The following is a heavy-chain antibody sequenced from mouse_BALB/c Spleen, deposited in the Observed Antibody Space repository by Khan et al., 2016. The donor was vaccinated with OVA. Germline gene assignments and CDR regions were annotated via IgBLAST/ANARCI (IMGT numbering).Heavy chain of an antibody. Sequence: QVQLQQSGAELAKPGASVKMSCKASGYTFINYWILWVKQRPGQGLEWIGYINPSTAYTEYNQKFKDKATLNAHKSSRTAYKQLGSLTSEDSTVYYCARRGLRWDFDYWGQGTTLTVSS. J-gene: IGHJ2*01. CDR1: GYTFINYW. V-gene: IGHV1-7*01. CDR3: ARRGLRWDFDY. CDR2: INPSTAYT. D-gene: IGHD1-1*01.